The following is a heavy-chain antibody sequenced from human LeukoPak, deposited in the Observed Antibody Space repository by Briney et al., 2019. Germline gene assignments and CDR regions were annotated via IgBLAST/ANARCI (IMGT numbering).Heavy chain of an antibody. CDR2: IYYSGTT. V-gene: IGHV4-59*11. J-gene: IGHJ4*02. D-gene: IGHD4-11*01. CDR3: ARENPYSRRQLDY. CDR1: AGSISSHY. Sequence: SETLSLTCSVSAGSISSHYWTWIRQPPGKGLEWIGFIYYSGTTNHNPSLKSRVTISVDTSQNQFSLRLSSVTAADTAVYYCARENPYSRRQLDYWGQGTLVTVSS.